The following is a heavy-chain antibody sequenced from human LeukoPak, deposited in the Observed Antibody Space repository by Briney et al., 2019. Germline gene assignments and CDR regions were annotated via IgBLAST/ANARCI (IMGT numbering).Heavy chain of an antibody. J-gene: IGHJ4*02. CDR1: GGSISSYY. D-gene: IGHD3-22*01. CDR2: IYYSGST. CDR3: AREGSGSSGYYSFDY. V-gene: IGHV4-59*01. Sequence: SETLSLTCTVSGGSISSYYWSWIRQPPGKGLEWIGYIYYSGSTNYNPSLKSRVTISVDTSKNQFSLKLSSVTAADTAAYYCAREGSGSSGYYSFDYWGQGTLVTVSS.